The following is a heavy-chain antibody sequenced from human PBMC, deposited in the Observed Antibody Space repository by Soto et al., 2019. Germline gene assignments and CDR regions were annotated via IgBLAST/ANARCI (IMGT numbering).Heavy chain of an antibody. CDR1: GGTFSSYA. V-gene: IGHV1-69*01. D-gene: IGHD6-6*01. CDR3: ATWVYSSSEPNNWFDP. CDR2: IIPIFGTA. J-gene: IGHJ5*02. Sequence: QVQLVQSGAEVKKPGSSVKVSCKASGGTFSSYAISWVRQAPGQGLEWMGGIIPIFGTANYAQKFQSRVTITADETTSTAYMELSSLRSEDTAVYYCATWVYSSSEPNNWFDPWGQGTLVTVSS.